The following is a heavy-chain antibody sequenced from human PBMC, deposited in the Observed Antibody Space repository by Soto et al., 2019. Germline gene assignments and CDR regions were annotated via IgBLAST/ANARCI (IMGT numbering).Heavy chain of an antibody. D-gene: IGHD2-2*01. Sequence: GGSLRLSCAASGFTFSNSWMHWVRQVSGKGLEWVSRINADGTSTSYADSVKGRFTISRDNAKNTLYLRVNSLRAEDTAVYYCVKVLARGVGVPRFYFDSWGQGALVTVSS. CDR1: GFTFSNSW. J-gene: IGHJ4*02. V-gene: IGHV3-74*01. CDR3: VKVLARGVGVPRFYFDS. CDR2: INADGTST.